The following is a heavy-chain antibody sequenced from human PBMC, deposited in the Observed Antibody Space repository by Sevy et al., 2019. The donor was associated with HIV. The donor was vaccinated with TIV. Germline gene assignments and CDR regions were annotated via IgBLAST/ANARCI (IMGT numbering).Heavy chain of an antibody. D-gene: IGHD3-9*01. CDR3: ARDKLRYFDWSSTGFDY. CDR1: GGTFSSYA. V-gene: IGHV1-69*13. CDR2: IIPIFGTA. J-gene: IGHJ4*02. Sequence: ASVKVSCKASGGTFSSYAISWVRQAPGQGLEWMGGIIPIFGTANYAQKFQGRVTITADESTSTAYMELNSLRAEDTAVYYCARDKLRYFDWSSTGFDYWGQGTLVTVSS.